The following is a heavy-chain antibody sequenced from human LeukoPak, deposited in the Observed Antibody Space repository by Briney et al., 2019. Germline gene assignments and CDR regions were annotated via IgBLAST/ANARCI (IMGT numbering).Heavy chain of an antibody. CDR2: ISGSGDST. CDR3: AKAGSGAVAHFDY. J-gene: IGHJ4*02. Sequence: PGGTLRLSCAASGFTFTSYAMSWVRQAPGKGLEWVSTISGSGDSTYYADSVKGRFTVSSDSSKGTLYLQMNSLRAEDTAVYYCAKAGSGAVAHFDYWGQGTLVTVSS. D-gene: IGHD6-19*01. CDR1: GFTFTSYA. V-gene: IGHV3-23*01.